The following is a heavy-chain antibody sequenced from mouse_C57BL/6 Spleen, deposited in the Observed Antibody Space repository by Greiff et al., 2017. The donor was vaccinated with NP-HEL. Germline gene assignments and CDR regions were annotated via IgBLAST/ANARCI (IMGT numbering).Heavy chain of an antibody. CDR1: GFNIKDDY. J-gene: IGHJ2*01. D-gene: IGHD2-1*01. Sequence: VQLQQSGAELVRPGASVKLSCTASGFNIKDDYMHWVKQRPEQGLEWIGWIDPENGDTEYASKFQGKATITADTSSNTAYLQLSSLTSEDTAVYYGTRYGNYVDYWGQGTTLTVSS. V-gene: IGHV14-4*01. CDR2: IDPENGDT. CDR3: TRYGNYVDY.